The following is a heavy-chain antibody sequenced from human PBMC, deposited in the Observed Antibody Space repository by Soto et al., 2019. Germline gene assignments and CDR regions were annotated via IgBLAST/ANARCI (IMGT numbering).Heavy chain of an antibody. CDR3: AREGSTSWYSYDYHGMDV. J-gene: IGHJ6*02. D-gene: IGHD6-13*01. V-gene: IGHV3-7*05. Sequence: EVQLVESGGGLVQPGGSLRLSCAASGFTFRTYWLSWVRQVPGKGLEWVANINQDGSEKNYMDSVKGRFTISRDNAKNSLYLQMSSLRAEDKALYYCAREGSTSWYSYDYHGMDVWRQGTTVNVSS. CDR1: GFTFRTYW. CDR2: INQDGSEK.